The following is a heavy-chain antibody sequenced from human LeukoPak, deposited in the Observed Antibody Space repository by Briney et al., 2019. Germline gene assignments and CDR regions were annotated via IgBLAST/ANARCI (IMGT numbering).Heavy chain of an antibody. CDR3: ARDLSEAAAGRFDP. CDR2: INHSGST. J-gene: IGHJ5*02. V-gene: IGHV4-34*01. CDR1: GGSFSGYY. D-gene: IGHD6-13*01. Sequence: SETLSLTCAVYGGSFSGYYWSWIRQPPGKGLEWIGEINHSGSTNYNPSLKSRVTMSVDTSKNQFSLKLSSVTAADTAVYYCARDLSEAAAGRFDPWGQGTLVTVSS.